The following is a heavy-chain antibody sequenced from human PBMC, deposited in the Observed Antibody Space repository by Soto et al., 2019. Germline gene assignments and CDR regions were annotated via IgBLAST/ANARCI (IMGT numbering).Heavy chain of an antibody. V-gene: IGHV3-33*01. CDR2: IWYDGSNK. J-gene: IGHJ4*02. CDR3: ARESAADPPARTTYYYDSSGYYPFDY. D-gene: IGHD3-22*01. CDR1: GFTFSSYG. Sequence: QVQLVESGGGVVQPGRSLRLSCAASGFTFSSYGMHWVRQAPGKGLEWVAVIWYDGSNKYYADSVKGRFTISRDNSKNTLYLQMNSLRAEDTAVYYCARESAADPPARTTYYYDSSGYYPFDYWGQGTLVTVSS.